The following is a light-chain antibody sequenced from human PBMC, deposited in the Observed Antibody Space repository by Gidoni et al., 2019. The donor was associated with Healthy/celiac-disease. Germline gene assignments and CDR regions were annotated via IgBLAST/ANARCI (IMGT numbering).Light chain of an antibody. CDR3: QQYGSSPRT. Sequence: EIVSTQSPGTLSLSPGERATLSCRPSQSLIISYLAWYQQKPGQAPRLLIYGASSRATGIPDRFSGSGSGTDFTLTISRLEPEDFAVYYCQQYGSSPRTFGQGTKVEIK. V-gene: IGKV3-20*01. CDR1: QSLIISY. CDR2: GAS. J-gene: IGKJ1*01.